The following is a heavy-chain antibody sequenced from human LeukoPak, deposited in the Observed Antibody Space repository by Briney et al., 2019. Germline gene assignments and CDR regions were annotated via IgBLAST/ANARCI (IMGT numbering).Heavy chain of an antibody. CDR1: GFPFQYFL. Sequence: GALRPSCATFGFPFQYFLMHWVRQGSGKGVLWVSRINGDGTSTKYADSVKGRFTISRDNARHTLYLQMNSLRAEDTAVYYCARASTTVPNLLDYWGQGTLVTVSS. J-gene: IGHJ4*02. D-gene: IGHD4-17*01. CDR3: ARASTTVPNLLDY. V-gene: IGHV3-74*03. CDR2: INGDGTST.